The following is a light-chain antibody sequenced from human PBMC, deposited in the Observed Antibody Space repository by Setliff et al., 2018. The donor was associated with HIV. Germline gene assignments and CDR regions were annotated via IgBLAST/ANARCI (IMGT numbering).Light chain of an antibody. V-gene: IGLV2-14*03. CDR1: RSDVGGYDY. CDR3: TSYTTSSSPYV. J-gene: IGLJ1*01. CDR2: NVN. Sequence: QSVLTQPASVSGSPGQSITISCTGTRSDVGGYDYVSWYQHHPGKAPKLIIYNVNKRPSGVSNRLSGSKSGNTASLTISGLQAEDEADYYRTSYTTSSSPYVFGTGTKVTV.